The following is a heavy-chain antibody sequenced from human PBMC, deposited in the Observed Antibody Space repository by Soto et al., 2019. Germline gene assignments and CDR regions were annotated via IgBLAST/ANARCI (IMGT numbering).Heavy chain of an antibody. CDR2: IIPIFGTA. J-gene: IGHJ4*02. D-gene: IGHD1-26*01. V-gene: IGHV1-69*01. Sequence: QVQLVQSGAEVRKPGSSVKVSCKASGGTFSTYAISWVRQAPGQGLEWMGGIIPIFGTANYAQKFQGRVTITADESTRTAYMELSSLRSEDTAVYCCAADVGVSSRTFDYWGQGSLVTVSS. CDR1: GGTFSTYA. CDR3: AADVGVSSRTFDY.